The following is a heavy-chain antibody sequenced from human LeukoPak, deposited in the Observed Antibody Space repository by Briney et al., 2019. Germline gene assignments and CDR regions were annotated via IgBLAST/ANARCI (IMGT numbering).Heavy chain of an antibody. Sequence: PSETLSLTCTVSGGSISSGDYYWSWIRQPPGKGLEWIGYIYYSGSTYYNPSLKSRVTISVDTSKNQFSLKLSSVTAADTAVYYCARRDYVLLWFGESGNFDYWGQGTLVTVSS. D-gene: IGHD3-10*01. J-gene: IGHJ4*02. CDR1: GGSISSGDYY. CDR3: ARRDYVLLWFGESGNFDY. CDR2: IYYSGST. V-gene: IGHV4-30-4*01.